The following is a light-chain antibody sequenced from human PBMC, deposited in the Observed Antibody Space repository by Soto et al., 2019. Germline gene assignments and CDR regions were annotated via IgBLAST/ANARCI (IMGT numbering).Light chain of an antibody. CDR3: QQTSAFPRT. Sequence: IQMTQSPSSLSASVGDRVTISCRASQGIGNALGWYQQKPGKPPKLLLRGASSLHRGVPSRFSGGGAGTEFTLTISSLQHEDFATYYCQQTSAFPRTFGPGTKVDIK. J-gene: IGKJ3*01. CDR1: QGIGNA. V-gene: IGKV1-17*01. CDR2: GAS.